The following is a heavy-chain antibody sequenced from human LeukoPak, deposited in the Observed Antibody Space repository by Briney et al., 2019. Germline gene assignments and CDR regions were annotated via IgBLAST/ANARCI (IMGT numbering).Heavy chain of an antibody. D-gene: IGHD3-3*01. J-gene: IGHJ5*02. V-gene: IGHV3-48*01. Sequence: GGSLRLSCAASGFTVSSNYMNWVRQAPGKGLEWVSYISSSSSTIYYADSVKGRFTISRDNAKNSLYLQMNSLRAEDTAVYYCARWTLWSGYPAWGQGTLVTVSS. CDR1: GFTVSSNY. CDR2: ISSSSSTI. CDR3: ARWTLWSGYPA.